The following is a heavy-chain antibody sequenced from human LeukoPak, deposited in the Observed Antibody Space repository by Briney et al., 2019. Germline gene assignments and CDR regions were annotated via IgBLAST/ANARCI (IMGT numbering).Heavy chain of an antibody. V-gene: IGHV4-39*07. D-gene: IGHD3-22*01. Sequence: PSETLSLTCTVSGGSISSSSYYWGWIRQPPGKGLEWIGSTYYSGSTYYNSSLKSRVTISVDTSKNQFSLKLSSVTAADTAVYYCARGKYYYDSSGSSPFDYWGQGTLVTVSS. J-gene: IGHJ4*02. CDR1: GGSISSSSYY. CDR2: TYYSGST. CDR3: ARGKYYYDSSGSSPFDY.